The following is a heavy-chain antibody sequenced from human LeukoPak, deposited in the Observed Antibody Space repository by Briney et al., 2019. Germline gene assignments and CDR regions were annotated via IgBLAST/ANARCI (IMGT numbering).Heavy chain of an antibody. D-gene: IGHD6-6*01. Sequence: SETLSLTCTVSGGSISSYYWSWIRQPPGKGRGGIGYIYYSGSTNYNPSLKSRVTISVDTSKNQFSLKLSSVTAADTAVYYCARMYSSSVFGFDYWGQGTLVTVSS. CDR2: IYYSGST. CDR3: ARMYSSSVFGFDY. V-gene: IGHV4-59*01. CDR1: GGSISSYY. J-gene: IGHJ4*02.